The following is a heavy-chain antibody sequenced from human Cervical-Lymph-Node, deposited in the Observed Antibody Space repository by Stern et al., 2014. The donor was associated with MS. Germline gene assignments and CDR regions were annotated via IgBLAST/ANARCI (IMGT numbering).Heavy chain of an antibody. CDR3: AGEWGDPRH. J-gene: IGHJ4*02. D-gene: IGHD3-16*01. CDR1: GYTFSSFA. Sequence: VQLVESGAEVKKPGASVNVSCKASGYTFSSFAITWVRQAPGQGLEWMGTITAYHGKPNYAQRVQDRVTMTTDTSKNPSYMEVRTRRSDAPPVYYGAGEWGDPRHWGQGTLVTVSS. CDR2: ITAYHGKP. V-gene: IGHV1-18*01.